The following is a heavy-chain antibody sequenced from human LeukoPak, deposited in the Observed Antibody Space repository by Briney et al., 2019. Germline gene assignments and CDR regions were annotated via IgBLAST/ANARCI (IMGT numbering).Heavy chain of an antibody. D-gene: IGHD3-22*01. CDR2: INPNSGGT. J-gene: IGHJ5*02. V-gene: IGHV1-2*02. CDR1: GYTFTGYY. CDR3: ARAAGYYDSSGYRRANWFDP. Sequence: GASVKVSCKASGYTFTGYYMHWVRHAPVQGLEWMGWINPNSGGTNYAQKFQGRVTMTRDTSISTAYMELSRLRSDDTAVYYCARAAGYYDSSGYRRANWFDPWGQGTLVTVSS.